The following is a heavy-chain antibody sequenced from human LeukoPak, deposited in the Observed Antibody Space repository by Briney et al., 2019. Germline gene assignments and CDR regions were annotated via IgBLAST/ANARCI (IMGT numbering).Heavy chain of an antibody. CDR2: ISYTGST. CDR1: GGSIGGDH. V-gene: IGHV4-59*12. CDR3: ARDSSI. J-gene: IGHJ3*02. Sequence: PSETLSLTCTISGGSIGGDHWSWIRQAPGKGLEWIGYISYTGSTSYNPSLRSRVTISLHTSENQFSLRLTSVTAADTAVYYCARDSSIWGQGTMVTVSS.